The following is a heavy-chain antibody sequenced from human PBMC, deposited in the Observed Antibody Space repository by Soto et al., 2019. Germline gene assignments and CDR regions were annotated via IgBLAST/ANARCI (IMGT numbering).Heavy chain of an antibody. J-gene: IGHJ4*02. V-gene: IGHV1-18*01. Sequence: QVQLVQSGAEVKKPGASVKVSCKASGYTFTNFGISWVRQAPEQGLEWMGWISAYNGNTNHAQKFQGRVTMSTCPATSTAYMEVRCLRFDDTAVYYCARGVTPIDYWGQGTLVTVSS. CDR2: ISAYNGNT. CDR3: ARGVTPIDY. D-gene: IGHD2-21*02. CDR1: GYTFTNFG.